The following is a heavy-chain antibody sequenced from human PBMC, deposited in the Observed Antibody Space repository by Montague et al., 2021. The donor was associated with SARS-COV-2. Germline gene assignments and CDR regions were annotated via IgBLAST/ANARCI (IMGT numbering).Heavy chain of an antibody. D-gene: IGHD5-24*01. J-gene: IGHJ6*02. CDR3: ARDHMTTMFMVYCYGMDV. CDR1: GDSISSYY. Sequence: SETLSLTCTVSGDSISSYYWSWIRQPAGKGLEWIGRIYTSGSTKYNPSLKSRVTMSVDTSKNQFSLKLSSVTAADTAVYYCARDHMTTMFMVYCYGMDVWGQGTTVTVSS. CDR2: IYTSGST. V-gene: IGHV4-4*07.